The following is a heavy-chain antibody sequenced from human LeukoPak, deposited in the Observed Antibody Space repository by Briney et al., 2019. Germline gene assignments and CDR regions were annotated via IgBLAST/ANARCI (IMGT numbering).Heavy chain of an antibody. CDR1: GFTFSEYA. J-gene: IGHJ3*01. V-gene: IGHV3-23*01. Sequence: PGGSLRLSCAASGFTFSEYALVWVRQAPGKGLKWVSASSSGGANTLYADAVKGRFTISRDNSKNTLYLQMDSLRAEDTAVYFCGRDPNGDYVGAFEFWGHGTMVTVSS. D-gene: IGHD4-17*01. CDR2: SSSGGANT. CDR3: GRDPNGDYVGAFEF.